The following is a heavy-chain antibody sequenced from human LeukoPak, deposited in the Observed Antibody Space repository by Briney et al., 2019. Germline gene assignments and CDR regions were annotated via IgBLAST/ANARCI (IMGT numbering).Heavy chain of an antibody. CDR2: ISAYNGDT. V-gene: IGHV1-18*01. CDR3: ARDYGSGTTRNFGH. D-gene: IGHD3-10*01. J-gene: IGHJ4*02. CDR1: GYTFTSQG. Sequence: ASVKVSCKASGYTFTSQGINWVRQAPGQGLEWVGWISAYNGDTNYAQKFQGRVTLTTDTSTSTAYMDLRSLRSDDTAVYYCARDYGSGTTRNFGHWGQGTLVTVSS.